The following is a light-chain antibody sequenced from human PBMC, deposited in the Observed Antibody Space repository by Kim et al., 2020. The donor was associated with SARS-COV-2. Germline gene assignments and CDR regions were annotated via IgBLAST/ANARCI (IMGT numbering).Light chain of an antibody. V-gene: IGKV3-20*01. J-gene: IGKJ2*01. CDR3: QQYCSSPYT. CDR2: GAS. CDR1: QSVSSNY. Sequence: IVLTQSPGTLSLSPGERATLSCRASQSVSSNYLAWYQGKPGQAPRLLIFGASSRATGIPDRFSGSGSGTDFTLTISRLEPEDFAVYYCQQYCSSPYTFGQGTKLEI.